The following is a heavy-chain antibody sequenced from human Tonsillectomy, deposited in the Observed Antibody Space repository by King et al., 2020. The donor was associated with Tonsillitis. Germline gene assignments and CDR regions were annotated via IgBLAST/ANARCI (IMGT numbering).Heavy chain of an antibody. CDR2: ISYSGST. V-gene: IGHV4-59*08. CDR3: ARKGEVRGVIWD. J-gene: IGHJ4*02. D-gene: IGHD3-10*01. CDR1: GGSISSYH. Sequence: QLQESGPGLVKPSETLSLTCTVSGGSISSYHWGWIRQPPGKGLEWIGYISYSGSTTYNPSLKSRVTISVDTSTNQFSLMLTSVTAADMAVYYCARKGEVRGVIWDWGQGTLVTVSS.